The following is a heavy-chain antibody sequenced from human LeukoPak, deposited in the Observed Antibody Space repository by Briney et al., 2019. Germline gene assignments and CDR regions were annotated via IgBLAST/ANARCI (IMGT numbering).Heavy chain of an antibody. J-gene: IGHJ4*02. V-gene: IGHV1-8*01. CDR3: ARGRTRGVITSLLY. CDR2: MNPNSGNT. CDR1: GYTFANYD. D-gene: IGHD3-10*01. Sequence: ASVKVSCKASGYTFANYDINWVRQATGQGLEWMGWMNPNSGNTGYAQKFQGRVTMTRNTSISTAYMELSSLRSEDTAVYYCARGRTRGVITSLLYWGQGTLVTVSS.